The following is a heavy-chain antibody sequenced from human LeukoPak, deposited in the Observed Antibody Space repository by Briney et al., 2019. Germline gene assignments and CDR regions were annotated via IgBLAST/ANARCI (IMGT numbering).Heavy chain of an antibody. D-gene: IGHD6-19*01. Sequence: GGSLRLSCAASGFTFSSSAIHWVRQAPGKGLEWVAVISYDGSNKYYADSVKGRFTISRDNSKNTLYLQMNSLRAEDTAVYYCAKLTEWLPPGGDYWGQGTLVTVSS. V-gene: IGHV3-30-3*02. J-gene: IGHJ4*02. CDR3: AKLTEWLPPGGDY. CDR2: ISYDGSNK. CDR1: GFTFSSSA.